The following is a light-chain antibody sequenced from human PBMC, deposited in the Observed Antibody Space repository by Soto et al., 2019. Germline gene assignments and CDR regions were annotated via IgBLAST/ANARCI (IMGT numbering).Light chain of an antibody. J-gene: IGKJ1*01. Sequence: DIQMTQSPPSLSASVGDRVTITCRASQTISDYLHWYQQKPGKAPTLLIYGSSSLQTGVPPRFSGSGSGTEFTLTISSLQPEDFGTYYCQHYNSYSEAFGQGTKVELK. CDR3: QHYNSYSEA. CDR2: GSS. CDR1: QTISDY. V-gene: IGKV1-39*01.